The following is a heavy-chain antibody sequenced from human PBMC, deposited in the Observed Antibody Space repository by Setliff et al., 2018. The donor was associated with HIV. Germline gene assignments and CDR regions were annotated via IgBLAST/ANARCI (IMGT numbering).Heavy chain of an antibody. D-gene: IGHD3-22*01. Sequence: SETLSLTCTVSGGSISSHYWSWIRQPPGKGLERIGYIYYSGSTNYNPSLKSRVTISVDTSKNQFSLKLSSVTAADTAVYYCARRASGYYYGGAFDIWGQGTMVTV. V-gene: IGHV4-59*11. CDR2: IYYSGST. CDR3: ARRASGYYYGGAFDI. J-gene: IGHJ3*02. CDR1: GGSISSHY.